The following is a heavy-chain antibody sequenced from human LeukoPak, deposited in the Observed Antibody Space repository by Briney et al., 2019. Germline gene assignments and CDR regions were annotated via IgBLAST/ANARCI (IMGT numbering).Heavy chain of an antibody. J-gene: IGHJ4*02. CDR1: GFSISGYA. CDR3: AKEWMRLSL. V-gene: IGHV3-23*01. Sequence: GGSLGLSCAASGFSISGYAMSWVRQALGKGLEWVSGISGSGGSTDYADSVKGRFIISRDNSKNRLFLQMNSLRAEDTAVYYCAKEWMRLSLWGQGTMVTVSS. CDR2: ISGSGGST. D-gene: IGHD5-18*01.